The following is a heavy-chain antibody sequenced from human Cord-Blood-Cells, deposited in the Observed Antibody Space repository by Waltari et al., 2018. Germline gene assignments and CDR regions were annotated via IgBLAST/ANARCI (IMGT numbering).Heavy chain of an antibody. Sequence: QVQLVQSGAEVKKPGASVKVSCKASGYTFTGSYMHWVRQAPGQGLEWMGWINPNSGGTNYAQKFQGRVTMTRDTSISTAYMELSRLRSDDTAVYYCARDGPGYCSSTSCYSFDYWGQGTLVTVSS. CDR1: GYTFTGSY. CDR3: ARDGPGYCSSTSCYSFDY. CDR2: INPNSGGT. D-gene: IGHD2-2*03. V-gene: IGHV1-2*02. J-gene: IGHJ4*02.